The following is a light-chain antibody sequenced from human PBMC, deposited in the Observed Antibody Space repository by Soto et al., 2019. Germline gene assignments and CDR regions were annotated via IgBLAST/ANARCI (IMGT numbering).Light chain of an antibody. J-gene: IGKJ4*01. CDR3: QKYDNAPLT. Sequence: DIQMTQAPSSLSASVGDRVTITCRARQDISTYLAWYQQKPGKVPKLLISAAYTLQSGVPPRFSGSGSATDFTITISSLQPEDVATYYCQKYDNAPLTFGGGTKVEIK. V-gene: IGKV1-27*01. CDR2: AAY. CDR1: QDISTY.